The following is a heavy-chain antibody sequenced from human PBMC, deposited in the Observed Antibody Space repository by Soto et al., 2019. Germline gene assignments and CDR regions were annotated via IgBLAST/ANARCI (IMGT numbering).Heavy chain of an antibody. CDR3: ARDPLYCSGGSCYSFDY. CDR2: IWYDGSNK. CDR1: GFTFSSYG. J-gene: IGHJ4*02. V-gene: IGHV3-33*01. Sequence: ESGGVVVQPGRSLRLSCAAAGFTFSSYGMHWVRQAPGKGLEWVAVIWYDGSNKYYADSVKGRFTISRDNSKNTLYLQMNSLRAEDTAVYYCARDPLYCSGGSCYSFDYWGQGTLVTVSS. D-gene: IGHD2-15*01.